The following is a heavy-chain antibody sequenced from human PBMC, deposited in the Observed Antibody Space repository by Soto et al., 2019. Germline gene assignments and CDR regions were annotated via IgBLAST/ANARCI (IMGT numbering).Heavy chain of an antibody. CDR3: ARTEMATIVDY. D-gene: IGHD5-12*01. CDR2: IYYSGST. V-gene: IGHV4-31*02. J-gene: IGHJ4*02. Sequence: PSETLSLTCTVSGGSISSGGYYWSWIRQHPGKGLEWIGYIYYSGSTYYNPSLKSRVTISXXXSXNXFXLXXXSVTXADTAVYYCARTEMATIVDYWGQGTLVTVSS. CDR1: GGSISSGGYY.